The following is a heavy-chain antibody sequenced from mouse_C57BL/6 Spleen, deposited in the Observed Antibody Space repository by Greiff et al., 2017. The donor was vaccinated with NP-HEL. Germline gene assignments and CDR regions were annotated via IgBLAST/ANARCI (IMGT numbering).Heavy chain of an antibody. CDR2: IDPENGDT. CDR1: GFNIKDDY. D-gene: IGHD2-5*01. CDR3: TTNTPAYYSNDY. J-gene: IGHJ2*01. V-gene: IGHV14-4*01. Sequence: EVQLVESGAELVRPGASVKLSCTASGFNIKDDYMHWVKQRPEQGLEWIGWIDPENGDTEYASKFQGKATITADTSSNTAYLQLSSLTSEDTAVYYCTTNTPAYYSNDYWGQGTTLTVSS.